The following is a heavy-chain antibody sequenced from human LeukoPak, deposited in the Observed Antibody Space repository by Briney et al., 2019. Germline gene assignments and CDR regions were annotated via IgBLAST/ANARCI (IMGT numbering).Heavy chain of an antibody. CDR3: AKDLHYGFDY. CDR2: ISYDGSNK. D-gene: IGHD4-17*01. J-gene: IGHJ4*02. V-gene: IGHV3-30*18. CDR1: GFTFSSCG. Sequence: PGRSLRLSCAASGFTFSSCGMHWVRQAPGKGLEWVAVISYDGSNKYYADSVKGRFTISRDNSKNTLYLQMNSLRAEDTAVYYCAKDLHYGFDYWGQGTLVTVSS.